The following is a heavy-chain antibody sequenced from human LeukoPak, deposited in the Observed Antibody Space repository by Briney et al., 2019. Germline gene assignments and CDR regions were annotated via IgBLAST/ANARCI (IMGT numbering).Heavy chain of an antibody. Sequence: ASVKVSCKGSGGTFSSSAINWVRQAPGQGLEWMGRIIPILGTANYAQKFQGRVTITTDESTSTAYMELSSLRSEDTAVYYCARGRYYYDSSGYYYSGHDAFDIWGQGTMVTVSS. D-gene: IGHD3-22*01. CDR3: ARGRYYYDSSGYYYSGHDAFDI. CDR2: IIPILGTA. CDR1: GGTFSSSA. V-gene: IGHV1-69*11. J-gene: IGHJ3*02.